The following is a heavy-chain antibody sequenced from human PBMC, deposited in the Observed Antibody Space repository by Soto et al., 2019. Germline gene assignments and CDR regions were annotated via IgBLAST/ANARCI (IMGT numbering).Heavy chain of an antibody. CDR2: ISGSGGST. Sequence: EVQLLESGGGLVQPGGSLRLSCAASGFTFSSYAMSWVRQAPGKGLEWVSAISGSGGSTYYADSVKGRFTISRDNSKNTLYLQMNSLRAEDTAVYYCAKVTVGAKLGALHYYFDYWGHGTLVTVSS. J-gene: IGHJ4*01. D-gene: IGHD1-26*01. V-gene: IGHV3-23*01. CDR3: AKVTVGAKLGALHYYFDY. CDR1: GFTFSSYA.